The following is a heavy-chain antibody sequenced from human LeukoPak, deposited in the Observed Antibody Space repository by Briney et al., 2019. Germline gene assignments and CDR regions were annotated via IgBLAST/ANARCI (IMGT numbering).Heavy chain of an antibody. Sequence: PGGSLRLSCAASGFTFRSYGMHWVRQAPGKGLEWVTFIRYDGSNKYYADSVKGRFSISRDNAKNSLYLQMNSLRAEDTALYYCAKALDYYDSSGPFDYWGQGTLVTVSS. J-gene: IGHJ4*02. CDR2: IRYDGSNK. D-gene: IGHD3-22*01. CDR1: GFTFRSYG. V-gene: IGHV3-30*02. CDR3: AKALDYYDSSGPFDY.